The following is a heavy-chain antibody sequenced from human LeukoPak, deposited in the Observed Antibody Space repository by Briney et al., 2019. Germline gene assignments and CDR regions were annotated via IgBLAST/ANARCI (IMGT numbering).Heavy chain of an antibody. Sequence: GGSLRLSWSASGFTFSSYAMHWVRQAPGNWLEWVAVISYDGSNKYYADSVKGRFTISRDNSKNTLYLQMNSLRAEDTAVYYCAKDTGSGYYQYYFDYWGQGTLVTVSS. CDR1: GFTFSSYA. CDR2: ISYDGSNK. V-gene: IGHV3-30*04. D-gene: IGHD3-22*01. CDR3: AKDTGSGYYQYYFDY. J-gene: IGHJ4*02.